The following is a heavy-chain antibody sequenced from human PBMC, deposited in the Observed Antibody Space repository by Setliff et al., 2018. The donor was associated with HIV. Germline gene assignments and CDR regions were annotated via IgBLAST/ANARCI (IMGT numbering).Heavy chain of an antibody. Sequence: ASVKVSCKVSGFAFTDHFIHWVRQAPGKGLEWMGLIDPEDEKTIYAEKFEGRVTITADTSTNLVYMDLSGLRSEDTAIYYCAALAAAHPFDYWGQGTLVTVSS. CDR2: IDPEDEKT. CDR3: AALAAAHPFDY. D-gene: IGHD6-13*01. V-gene: IGHV1-69-2*01. J-gene: IGHJ4*01. CDR1: GFAFTDHF.